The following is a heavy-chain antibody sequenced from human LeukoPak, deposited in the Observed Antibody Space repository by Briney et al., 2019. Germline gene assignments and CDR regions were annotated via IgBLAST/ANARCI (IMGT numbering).Heavy chain of an antibody. Sequence: SETLSHTFSVSNDSINNFYWTWIRQPAGRGLEWIGTVSTSDTPHYNPSLNSRVAISIDKSKTHFSLRLISVTAADTAVYFCAGDYSSLVMRHWGQGTPVTVSS. CDR1: NDSINNFY. D-gene: IGHD4-17*01. CDR2: VSTSDTP. CDR3: AGDYSSLVMRH. J-gene: IGHJ4*02. V-gene: IGHV4-4*07.